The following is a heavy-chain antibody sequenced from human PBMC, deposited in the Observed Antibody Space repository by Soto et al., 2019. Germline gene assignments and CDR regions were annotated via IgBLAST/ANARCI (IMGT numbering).Heavy chain of an antibody. D-gene: IGHD6-6*01. CDR2: MYHSAST. J-gene: IGHJ3*01. CDR1: GASVTSPIFY. V-gene: IGHV4-61*01. Sequence: QVQLQESGPGLVKPSETLSLDCAVSGASVTSPIFYWSWIRQPPGKGLEWIGYMYHSASTHYNPPLKSRVTISKNTSENRFSLKLTSVTAADTAVYFCARVVYDAFDVWGQGTLVSVSS. CDR3: ARVVYDAFDV.